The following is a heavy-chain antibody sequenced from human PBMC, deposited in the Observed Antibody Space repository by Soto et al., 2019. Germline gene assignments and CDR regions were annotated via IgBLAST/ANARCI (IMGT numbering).Heavy chain of an antibody. V-gene: IGHV4-31*03. Sequence: QVQLQESGPGLVKPSQTLSLTCTVSGGSISSGGYYWSWIRQHPVKGLEWIGYIYYSGSTYYNPSLKSRVTISVDTSKNQFSLQLSSVTAADTAVYYCARGLVVVPDTGHWFDPWGQGTLVTVSS. J-gene: IGHJ5*02. CDR2: IYYSGST. D-gene: IGHD2-2*01. CDR1: GGSISSGGYY. CDR3: ARGLVVVPDTGHWFDP.